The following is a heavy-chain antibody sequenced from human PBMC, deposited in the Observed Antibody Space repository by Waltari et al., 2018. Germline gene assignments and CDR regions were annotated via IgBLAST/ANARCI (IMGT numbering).Heavy chain of an antibody. CDR1: GGYVTSYF. Sequence: VQLQESGPGLVKPSETLSPPRTVAGGYVTSYFWSWVRQPAGKVLEWVGRISTSGSVNYSPSLESRVTISVDRSENQVSLNLHSVTAADTAIYYCARETGTGYYPNYVDYWGQGTPVTVSS. CDR3: ARETGTGYYPNYVDY. V-gene: IGHV4-4*07. CDR2: ISTSGSV. J-gene: IGHJ4*02. D-gene: IGHD1-26*01.